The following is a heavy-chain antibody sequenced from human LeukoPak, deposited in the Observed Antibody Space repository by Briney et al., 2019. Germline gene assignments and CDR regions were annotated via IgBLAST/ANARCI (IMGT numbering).Heavy chain of an antibody. Sequence: SETLSLTCTVSGSSISSYYWSWIRQPPGKGLEWIGYIYHTGSTKYNSSLKSRVTISVDTSKNQFSLKLRSVTAADTAVYYCVRDGGLLWFGEFPSKGDYSGMDVWGQGTTVTVSS. CDR2: IYHTGST. V-gene: IGHV4-59*01. CDR3: VRDGGLLWFGEFPSKGDYSGMDV. D-gene: IGHD3-10*01. CDR1: GSSISSYY. J-gene: IGHJ6*02.